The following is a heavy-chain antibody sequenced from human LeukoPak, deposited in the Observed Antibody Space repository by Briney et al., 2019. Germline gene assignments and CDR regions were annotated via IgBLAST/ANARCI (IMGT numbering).Heavy chain of an antibody. J-gene: IGHJ4*02. CDR3: ARDLNGYSGYDYYFDY. Sequence: GGSLRLSCGASGFTFSNYGMLWVRQSPGKGLEWVAFIRYDGNIKLYADSMKGRFTISRDNSKNTLYLQMNSLRAEDTAVYYCARDLNGYSGYDYYFDYWGQGTLVTVSS. V-gene: IGHV3-30*02. CDR2: IRYDGNIK. CDR1: GFTFSNYG. D-gene: IGHD5-12*01.